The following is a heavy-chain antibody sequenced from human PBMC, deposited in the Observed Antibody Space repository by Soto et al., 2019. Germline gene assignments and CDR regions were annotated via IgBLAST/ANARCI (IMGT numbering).Heavy chain of an antibody. CDR1: GVSISSGNW. CDR2: IFHDGTA. J-gene: IGHJ4*02. Sequence: NPSETLSLTCAVSGVSISSGNWWTWVRQSPQRGLEYIGEIFHDGTANYYPSFERRVAISVDTSKNQFSLKLTSVTAADTAIYFCARLVYDTRLNYMYFDLWGQGTLVTVSS. V-gene: IGHV4-4*02. D-gene: IGHD3-10*01. CDR3: ARLVYDTRLNYMYFDL.